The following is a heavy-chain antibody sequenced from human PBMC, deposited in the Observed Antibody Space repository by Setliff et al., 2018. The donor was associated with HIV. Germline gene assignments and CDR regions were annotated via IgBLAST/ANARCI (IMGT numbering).Heavy chain of an antibody. D-gene: IGHD2-21*02. V-gene: IGHV4-39*01. J-gene: IGHJ1*01. CDR1: GGSINSDNYY. CDR3: ASRGIVVVTMSMPDEFFVH. Sequence: SETLSLTFSVXGGSINSDNYYWGWIRQAPGKGLEWIGSIYYSGTTYYNPSFRGRVTISVDRSRNQFSLTLNSVTAADTATYYCASRGIVVVTMSMPDEFFVHWGHGTLVTVSS. CDR2: IYYSGTT.